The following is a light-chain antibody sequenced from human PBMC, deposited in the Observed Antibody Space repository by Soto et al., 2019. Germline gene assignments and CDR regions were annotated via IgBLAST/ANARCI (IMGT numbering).Light chain of an antibody. CDR2: AAS. V-gene: IGKV3-11*01. J-gene: IGKJ5*01. Sequence: EIVLTQSPATLSLSPGERASLSCRASQSVSSSLAWYQQKPGQAPRRLIYAASNRATCIPARFSGSGSGTDFTLTISSLEPEDFAVYYCQQRRNWHITFGQGKRLEI. CDR3: QQRRNWHIT. CDR1: QSVSSS.